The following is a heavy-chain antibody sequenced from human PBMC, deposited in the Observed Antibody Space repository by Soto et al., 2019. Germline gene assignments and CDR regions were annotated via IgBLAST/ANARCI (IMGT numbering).Heavy chain of an antibody. J-gene: IGHJ5*02. CDR2: ISYDGSNK. V-gene: IGHV3-30-3*01. D-gene: IGHD2-15*01. CDR3: ARVLGRPGSRFDP. CDR1: GFTFSSYA. Sequence: GGSLRLSCAASGFTFSSYARHWVRQAPGKGLEWVAVISYDGSNKYYADSVKGRFTISRDNSKNTLYLQMNSLRAEDTAVYYCARVLGRPGSRFDPWGQGTLVTVYS.